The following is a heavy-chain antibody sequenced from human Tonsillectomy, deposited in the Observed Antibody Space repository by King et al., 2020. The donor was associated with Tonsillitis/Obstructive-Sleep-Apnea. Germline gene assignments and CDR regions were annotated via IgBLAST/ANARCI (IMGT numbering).Heavy chain of an antibody. CDR3: AGGVDYVWGSYRFDAFDI. Sequence: VQLVESGGGLVKPGGSLRLSCAASGFTFSSYSMNWVRQAPGKGLEWVSSISSSSSYIYYADSVKGRFTISRDNAKNSLYLQMNSLRAEDTAVYYCAGGVDYVWGSYRFDAFDIWGQGTMVTVSS. J-gene: IGHJ3*02. V-gene: IGHV3-21*01. D-gene: IGHD3-16*02. CDR1: GFTFSSYS. CDR2: ISSSSSYI.